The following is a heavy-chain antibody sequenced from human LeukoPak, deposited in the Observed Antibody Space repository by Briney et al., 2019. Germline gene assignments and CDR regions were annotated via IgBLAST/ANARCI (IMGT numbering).Heavy chain of an antibody. CDR3: ARRDGYCSGGSCYFNWFDP. D-gene: IGHD2-15*01. J-gene: IGHJ5*02. CDR2: IYPGDSDT. Sequence: GESLKISCKGSGYSFTSYWIGWVRQMPGKGLEWMGIIYPGDSDTRYSPSFQGQVTTSADKSISTAYLQWSSLKASDTAMYYCARRDGYCSGGSCYFNWFDPWGQGTLVTVSS. V-gene: IGHV5-51*01. CDR1: GYSFTSYW.